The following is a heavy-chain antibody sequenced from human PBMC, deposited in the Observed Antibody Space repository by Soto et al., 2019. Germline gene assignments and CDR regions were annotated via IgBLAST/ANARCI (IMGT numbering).Heavy chain of an antibody. V-gene: IGHV3-73*01. D-gene: IGHD1-26*01. Sequence: GGSLRLSCAASGFTFSGSAMHWVRQASGKGLEWVGRIRSKANSYATAYAASVKGRLTISRDDSKNTAYLQMNSLKTEDTAVYYWTRRSTTFIVGATSPSDYWGQRSLVTV. CDR2: IRSKANSYAT. CDR3: TRRSTTFIVGATSPSDY. J-gene: IGHJ4*02. CDR1: GFTFSGSA.